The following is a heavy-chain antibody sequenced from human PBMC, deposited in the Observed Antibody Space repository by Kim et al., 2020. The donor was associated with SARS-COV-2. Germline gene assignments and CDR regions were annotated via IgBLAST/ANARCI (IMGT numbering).Heavy chain of an antibody. CDR3: AKDLVDCSGGSCYGYFDY. D-gene: IGHD2-15*01. V-gene: IGHV3-23*01. Sequence: KGRFTISRDNSKNTLYLQMNSLRAEDTAVYYCAKDLVDCSGGSCYGYFDYWGQGTLVTVSS. J-gene: IGHJ4*02.